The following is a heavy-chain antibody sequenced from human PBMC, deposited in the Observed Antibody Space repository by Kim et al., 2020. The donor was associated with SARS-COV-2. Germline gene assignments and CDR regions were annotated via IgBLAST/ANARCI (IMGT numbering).Heavy chain of an antibody. CDR1: GHFFTRDS. D-gene: IGHD3-16*01. J-gene: IGHJ1*01. CDR2: IDCGNGNT. CDR3: LGGISFAY. Sequence: ASVKVSCKTSGHFFTRDSIHWVRQAPGQGLEWMGGIDCGNGNTIYSQKFQGRVTFTTDTSASTAYMELSFLRSEDSAVYYCLGGISFAYWVQGSLVTVSS. V-gene: IGHV1-3*01.